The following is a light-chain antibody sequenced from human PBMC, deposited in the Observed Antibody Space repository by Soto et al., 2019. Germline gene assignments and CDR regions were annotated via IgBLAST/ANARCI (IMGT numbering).Light chain of an antibody. V-gene: IGKV3-20*01. Sequence: EIVLTQSPGTLSLSPGERATLSCRASQSVSSSYLAWYQQKPGQAPRLLIYGASRRATGIPDRFSGSGSGTGFTHTISRLEPEDVAVYYCQQYGSSPWTFGQGTKVEIK. CDR2: GAS. CDR3: QQYGSSPWT. J-gene: IGKJ1*01. CDR1: QSVSSSY.